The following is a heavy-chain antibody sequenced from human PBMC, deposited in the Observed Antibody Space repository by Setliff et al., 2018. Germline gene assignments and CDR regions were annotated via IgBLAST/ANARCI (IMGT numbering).Heavy chain of an antibody. CDR3: ARMGDYDPYYFDF. CDR1: GFTFSNYW. J-gene: IGHJ4*02. D-gene: IGHD4-17*01. CDR2: IKPDGSEK. Sequence: GGSLRLSCAASGFTFSNYWMNWVRQAPGKGLEWVANIKPDGSEKYYVDSVKGRFTISRDNTGNSLYLQMNSLRADDTAVYYCARMGDYDPYYFDFWGQGTLVTVSS. V-gene: IGHV3-7*01.